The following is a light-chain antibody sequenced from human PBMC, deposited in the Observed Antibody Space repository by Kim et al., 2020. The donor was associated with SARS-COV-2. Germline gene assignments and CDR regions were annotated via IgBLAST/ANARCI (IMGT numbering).Light chain of an antibody. Sequence: QSVLTQPPSVSAAPGQKVTISCSGSSSNIGNNYVSWYQQLPGTAPKLVTYDNNKRPSGIPDRFSGSKSGTSATLGITGLQTGDEADYYCGTWDSGLSGMVFGGGTQLTVL. V-gene: IGLV1-51*01. CDR2: DNN. J-gene: IGLJ2*01. CDR3: GTWDSGLSGMV. CDR1: SSNIGNNY.